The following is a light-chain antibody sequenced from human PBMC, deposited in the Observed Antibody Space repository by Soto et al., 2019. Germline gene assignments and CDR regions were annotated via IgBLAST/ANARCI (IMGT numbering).Light chain of an antibody. CDR3: KQSYSTLEWT. CDR2: AAS. J-gene: IGKJ1*01. V-gene: IGKV1-39*01. Sequence: DIQVTQSPSSLSASVGDEVTITCRASQTIMTYLNWYQLKPGKPPRLLIYAASSLQSGVPSRFSGSGSGTDFTLTTSSLQPEDFATYYCKQSYSTLEWTFGQGTKVDIK. CDR1: QTIMTY.